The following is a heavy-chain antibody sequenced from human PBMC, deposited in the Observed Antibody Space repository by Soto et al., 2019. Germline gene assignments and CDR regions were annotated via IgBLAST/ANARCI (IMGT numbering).Heavy chain of an antibody. CDR3: ERGYGSGSNPLYYYYGMEV. Sequence: PSETLSLTCTVSGGSISSGGYYWSWIRQHPGKGLEWIGYIYYSGSTYYNPSLKSRVTISVDTSKNQFSLKLSSVTAADTAVYYCERGYGSGSNPLYYYYGMEVWGQGTTVTVSS. CDR1: GGSISSGGYY. D-gene: IGHD3-10*01. V-gene: IGHV4-31*03. CDR2: IYYSGST. J-gene: IGHJ6*02.